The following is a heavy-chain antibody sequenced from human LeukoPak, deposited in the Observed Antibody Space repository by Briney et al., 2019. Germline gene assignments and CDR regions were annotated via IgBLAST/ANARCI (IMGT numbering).Heavy chain of an antibody. Sequence: ASVRVSCKAAGNSFTGYFMDRVRQAPGQWLEWMGWINPNSGGTNYAQKFQGWVTMTRDTSISTAYMELSRLRSDDTAVYYCARGPHRWAQDYWGQGTLVTVSS. V-gene: IGHV1-2*04. J-gene: IGHJ4*02. D-gene: IGHD5-24*01. CDR2: INPNSGGT. CDR1: GNSFTGYF. CDR3: ARGPHRWAQDY.